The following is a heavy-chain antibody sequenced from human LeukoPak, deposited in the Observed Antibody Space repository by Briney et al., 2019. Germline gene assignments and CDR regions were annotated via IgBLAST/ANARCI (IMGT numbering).Heavy chain of an antibody. CDR3: ARVGRVVDDAFDI. CDR1: GGSISSYY. D-gene: IGHD3-3*01. CDR2: IYYSGST. J-gene: IGHJ3*02. Sequence: SETLSLTCTVYGGSISSYYWSWIRQPPGKGLEWIGYIYYSGSTNYNPSLKSRVTISVDTSKNQFSLKLSSVTAADTAVYYCARVGRVVDDAFDIWGQGTMVTVSS. V-gene: IGHV4-59*01.